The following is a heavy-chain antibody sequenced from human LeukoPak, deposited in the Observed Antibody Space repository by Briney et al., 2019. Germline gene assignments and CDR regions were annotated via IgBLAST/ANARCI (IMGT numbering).Heavy chain of an antibody. V-gene: IGHV4-59*08. D-gene: IGHD6-13*01. CDR1: GGSISSYY. CDR3: ARQRSSTCSLGY. CDR2: VYYSGST. J-gene: IGHJ1*01. Sequence: SETLPLTCTVSGGSISSYYWSWIRQPPGKGLEWIGYVYYSGSTNYNPSLKSRVTISVDTSKNQFSLKLSSVTAADTAVYFCARQRSSTCSLGYWGQGTLVTVSS.